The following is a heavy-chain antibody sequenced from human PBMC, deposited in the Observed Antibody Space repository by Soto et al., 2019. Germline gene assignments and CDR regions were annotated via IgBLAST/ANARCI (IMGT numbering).Heavy chain of an antibody. D-gene: IGHD1-26*01. Sequence: DVQVVESGGGWIQPGGSLRLSCAGSGFTVNGKKYVTWVRQAPGKGLEWLSALYIADGTYYADSVKGRFTVSIDSSKNTGYLQMNNLSPEETAVYYCATWLLREHAFDVWGLGAMVTVSS. J-gene: IGHJ3*01. CDR2: LYIADGT. CDR1: GFTVNGKKY. V-gene: IGHV3-53*01. CDR3: ATWLLREHAFDV.